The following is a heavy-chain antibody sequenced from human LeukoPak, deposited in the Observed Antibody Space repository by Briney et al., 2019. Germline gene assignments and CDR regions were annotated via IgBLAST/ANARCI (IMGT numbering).Heavy chain of an antibody. CDR1: GFTLSSNY. Sequence: GGSLRLSCAASGFTLSSNYITCGRQAPGEGLEWGSLIYSAGGTYYTDPVKGRFTISRHSSKNTLYLQMTRLRGEDTAVYYCARFLGRITISGVVPYGMDVWGQGTTVTVSS. CDR3: ARFLGRITISGVVPYGMDV. D-gene: IGHD3-3*01. CDR2: IYSAGGT. J-gene: IGHJ6*02. V-gene: IGHV3-53*04.